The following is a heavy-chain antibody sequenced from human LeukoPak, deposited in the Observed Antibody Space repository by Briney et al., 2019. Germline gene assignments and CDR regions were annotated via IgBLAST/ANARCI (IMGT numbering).Heavy chain of an antibody. D-gene: IGHD5-18*01. V-gene: IGHV1-8*02. J-gene: IGHJ4*02. Sequence: GASVKVSCKASGYTFTSYAMHWVRQAPGQRLEWMGWMNPNSGYAGYAQKFQGRVTLTRNTSISTAYMELSSLRSEDTAVYYCARNSYGDLDYWGQGTLVTVSS. CDR2: MNPNSGYA. CDR3: ARNSYGDLDY. CDR1: GYTFTSYA.